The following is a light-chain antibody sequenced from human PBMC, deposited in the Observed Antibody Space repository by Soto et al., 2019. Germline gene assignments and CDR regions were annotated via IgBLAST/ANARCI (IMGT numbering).Light chain of an antibody. Sequence: QSVLTQPRSVSGSPGQSVTISCTGTSSDVGGYNYVSWYQQHPGKAPKLMIYDVSKRPSGVPDRCSGSKSGNTASLTISGLQAEDEADYYCCSYAGSNWVFGGGTKLTVL. V-gene: IGLV2-11*01. CDR1: SSDVGGYNY. J-gene: IGLJ3*02. CDR3: CSYAGSNWV. CDR2: DVS.